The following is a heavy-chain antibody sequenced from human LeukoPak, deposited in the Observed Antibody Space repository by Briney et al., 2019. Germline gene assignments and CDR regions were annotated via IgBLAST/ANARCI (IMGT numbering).Heavy chain of an antibody. Sequence: GGSLRLSCAASGFTFRSYAMHWVRQAPGTGLEWVSFISYDGNNQYYADSVKGRFTISRDNSKNTLYLQMNSLRTEDTAVYYCAKDAGDQGYFDYWGQGTLVTVSS. V-gene: IGHV3-30*04. D-gene: IGHD3-16*01. CDR2: ISYDGNNQ. CDR1: GFTFRSYA. CDR3: AKDAGDQGYFDY. J-gene: IGHJ4*02.